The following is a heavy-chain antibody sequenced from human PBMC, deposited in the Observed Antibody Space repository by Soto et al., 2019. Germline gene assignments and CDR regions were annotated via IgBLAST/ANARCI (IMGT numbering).Heavy chain of an antibody. V-gene: IGHV4-4*07. CDR2: IYTSGST. CDR3: ARDRQQLVPYYFDY. CDR1: GGSISSYY. J-gene: IGHJ4*02. Sequence: KASETLSLTCTVSGGSISSYYWSWIRQPAGKGLEWIGRIYTSGSTNYNPSLKSRVTMSVDTSKNQFSLKLSSVTAADAAVYYCARDRQQLVPYYFDYWGQGTLVTVSS. D-gene: IGHD6-13*01.